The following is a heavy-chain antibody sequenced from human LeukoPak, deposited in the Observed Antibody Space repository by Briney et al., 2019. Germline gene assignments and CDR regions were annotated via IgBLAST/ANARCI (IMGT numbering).Heavy chain of an antibody. J-gene: IGHJ4*02. V-gene: IGHV1-69*05. D-gene: IGHD2-15*01. CDR3: ARDPEDIVVVVAATPYFDY. Sequence: ASVKVSCKASGGTFSSYAISWVRQAPGQGLEWMGGIIPIFGTANYAQKFQGRVTITTDESTSTAYMELSSLRSEDTAVYYCARDPEDIVVVVAATPYFDYWGQGTLVTVSS. CDR1: GGTFSSYA. CDR2: IIPIFGTA.